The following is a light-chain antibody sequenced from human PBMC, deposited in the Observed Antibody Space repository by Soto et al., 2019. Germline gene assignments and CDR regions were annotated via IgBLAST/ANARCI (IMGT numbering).Light chain of an antibody. V-gene: IGKV3-11*01. J-gene: IGKJ4*01. CDR3: QQRENWPLT. CDR2: DAS. Sequence: EIVLTQSPATLSSSPGERATLSCRASQSVNTFLAWYQQRAGQAPRLVIYDASRRATGIPARFSGSRSGTDFTLTISSLEPEDFAVYYCQQRENWPLTFGGGTKVDIK. CDR1: QSVNTF.